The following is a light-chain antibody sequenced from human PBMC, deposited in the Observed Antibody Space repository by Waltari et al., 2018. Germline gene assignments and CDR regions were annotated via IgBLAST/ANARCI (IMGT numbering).Light chain of an antibody. Sequence: QLVLTQSPSASASLGASVKLTCTLDSGHSTNIIAWHQQQPQKGPRYLMKVNSDGSHSKGDEIPDLFSGSSSSSGTERHLTISSVQSEDEADYYCQSGGHGTWVFGGGTKLTVL. CDR3: QSGGHGTWV. CDR2: VNSDGSH. J-gene: IGLJ3*02. CDR1: SGHSTNI. V-gene: IGLV4-69*02.